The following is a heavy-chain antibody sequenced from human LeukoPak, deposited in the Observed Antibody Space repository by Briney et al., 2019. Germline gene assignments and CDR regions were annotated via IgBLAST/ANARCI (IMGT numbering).Heavy chain of an antibody. V-gene: IGHV3-30-3*01. Sequence: GGSLRLSCAASGFTFSSYAMHWVRQAPGKGLEWVAGISYDGSNKYYADSVKGRFTISRDNSKNTLYLQMNSLRAEDTAVYYCARVRIAAAGKPHGMDVWGQGTTVTVSS. D-gene: IGHD6-13*01. J-gene: IGHJ6*02. CDR3: ARVRIAAAGKPHGMDV. CDR1: GFTFSSYA. CDR2: ISYDGSNK.